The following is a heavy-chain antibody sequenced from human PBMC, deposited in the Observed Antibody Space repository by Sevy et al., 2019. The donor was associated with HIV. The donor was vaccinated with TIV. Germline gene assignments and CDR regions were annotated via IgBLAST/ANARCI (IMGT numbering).Heavy chain of an antibody. CDR2: ISGSGGSP. V-gene: IGHV3-23*01. D-gene: IGHD3-3*01. CDR1: GFTFSSYA. J-gene: IGHJ3*02. CDR3: SKDLIFAVGEAFDI. Sequence: RGYLRLSCVASGFTFSSYAMNWVRQAPGKGLEWVSSISGSGGSPYYAVSVKGRFTISRDNSKNMLYLQSNGLRAENTAIYYWSKDLIFAVGEAFDIWGQGTMVTVSS.